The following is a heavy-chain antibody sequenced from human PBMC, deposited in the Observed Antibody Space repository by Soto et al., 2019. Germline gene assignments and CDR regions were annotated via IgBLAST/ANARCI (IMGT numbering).Heavy chain of an antibody. CDR1: GFTFSGYA. J-gene: IGHJ4*02. Sequence: PGGSLRLSCAASGFTFSGYAMSWVRQAPGKGLEWVSTIGPSGSNSYYPDSVKGRFTISRDNSKNTLYLQMNSLRAEDTAVYYCAKRAVVGAARYFDYWGLGTLVTVS. D-gene: IGHD2-15*01. V-gene: IGHV3-23*01. CDR2: IGPSGSNS. CDR3: AKRAVVGAARYFDY.